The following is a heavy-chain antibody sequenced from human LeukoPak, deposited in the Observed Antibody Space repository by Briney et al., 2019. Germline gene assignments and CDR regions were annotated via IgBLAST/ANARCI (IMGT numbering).Heavy chain of an antibody. J-gene: IGHJ4*02. CDR3: TRESRPEGYFDY. CDR1: GFNFGVHA. Sequence: GGSLRLSCTTSGFNFGVHAMSWVRQAPGKGLEWVGLIRTKAYDVTLAYAASVKGRFIISRDDSQSIAYLQMNSLTIEDTAVYYCTRESRPEGYFDYWGQGTLVTVSS. V-gene: IGHV3-49*04. CDR2: IRTKAYDVTL.